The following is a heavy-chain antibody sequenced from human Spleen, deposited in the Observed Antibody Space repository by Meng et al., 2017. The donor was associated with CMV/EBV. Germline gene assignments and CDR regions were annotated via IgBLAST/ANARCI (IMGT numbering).Heavy chain of an antibody. CDR2: MYYSGST. D-gene: IGHD4-17*01. J-gene: IGHJ4*02. CDR1: GGSFSGYY. V-gene: IGHV4-59*01. Sequence: SETLSLTCAVYGGSFSGYYWTWIRQPPGKGLEWIGYMYYSGSTNYNPSLKSRVTISVDTSKNQCSLKLSSVTAADTAVYYCARVTNGDFGVDYFDYWGQGTLVTVSS. CDR3: ARVTNGDFGVDYFDY.